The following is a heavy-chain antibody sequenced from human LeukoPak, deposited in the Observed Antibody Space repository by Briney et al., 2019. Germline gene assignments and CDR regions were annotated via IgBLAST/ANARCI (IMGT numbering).Heavy chain of an antibody. J-gene: IGHJ3*02. CDR2: IYSSGST. V-gene: IGHV4-59*01. Sequence: SETLSLTCTVSGGSISSYYWSWMRQPPGKGLEWIGYIYSSGSTNYNPSLKSRVTISVDTSKNQFSLKLSSVTAADTAVYYCARHPQLELRRGYAFDIWGQGTMVTVSS. D-gene: IGHD1-7*01. CDR1: GGSISSYY. CDR3: ARHPQLELRRGYAFDI.